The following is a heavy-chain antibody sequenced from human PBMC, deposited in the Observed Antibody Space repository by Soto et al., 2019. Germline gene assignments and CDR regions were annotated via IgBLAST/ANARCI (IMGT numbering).Heavy chain of an antibody. CDR3: ARYPASTLVRGTAGLDP. V-gene: IGHV3-48*02. J-gene: IGHJ5*02. CDR2: ITGSSSAT. CDR1: GFTFSSFG. Sequence: EEQLVESGGGLIQRGGSLRLSCAASGFTFSSFGMNWVRQAPGKGLEWISYITGSSSATYYADSVKGRFSVSRDNAQNSLFLQMNSLRDEDTTIYYCARYPASTLVRGTAGLDPWGQGALVTVSS. D-gene: IGHD3-10*01.